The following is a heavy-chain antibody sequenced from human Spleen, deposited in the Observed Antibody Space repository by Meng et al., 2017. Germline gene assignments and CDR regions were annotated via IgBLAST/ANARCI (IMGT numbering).Heavy chain of an antibody. CDR2: IGHSGIT. CDR3: VRSSGWVRTGFDP. CDR1: GGSISTSGYY. D-gene: IGHD6-19*01. Sequence: QVQLQESGPGLVKPSETLSLTFTVSGGSISTSGYYRGWIRQPPGKGLEWIGSIGHSGITYYTPSLKSRVTVSIDTSKSQFSLKLTSVTAADTAVYYCVRSSGWVRTGFDPWGQGTLVTVSS. J-gene: IGHJ5*02. V-gene: IGHV4-39*01.